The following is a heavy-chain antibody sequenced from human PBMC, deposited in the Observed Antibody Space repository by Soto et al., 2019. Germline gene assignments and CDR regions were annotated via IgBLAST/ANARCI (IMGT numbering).Heavy chain of an antibody. CDR1: GLSLSTSRVV. CDR2: IYWNDDK. V-gene: IGHV2-5*01. J-gene: IGHJ5*02. Sequence: QITLKESGRTLVKPTQTLTLTCTFSGLSLSTSRVVVGWFRRPPGKPLEWLALIYWNDDKRYSPSLKSRLTIPKDTTQHQVVLTMNNTDPVDTATYSGAHRPHGYYDSRGYPNWFDPWGQGTLVTVSS. D-gene: IGHD3-22*01. CDR3: AHRPHGYYDSRGYPNWFDP.